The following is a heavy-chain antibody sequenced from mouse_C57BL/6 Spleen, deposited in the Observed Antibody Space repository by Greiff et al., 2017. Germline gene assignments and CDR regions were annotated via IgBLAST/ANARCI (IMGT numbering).Heavy chain of an antibody. J-gene: IGHJ3*01. CDR3: TRWTAQATDWFAY. CDR1: GYTFTDYE. CDR2: IDPETGGT. D-gene: IGHD3-2*02. Sequence: SGAELVRPGASVTLSCKASGYTFTDYEMHWVKQTPVHGLEWIGAIDPETGGTAYNQKFKGKAILTADKSSSTAYMELRSLTSEDSAVYYCTRWTAQATDWFAYWGQGTLVTVSA. V-gene: IGHV1-15*01.